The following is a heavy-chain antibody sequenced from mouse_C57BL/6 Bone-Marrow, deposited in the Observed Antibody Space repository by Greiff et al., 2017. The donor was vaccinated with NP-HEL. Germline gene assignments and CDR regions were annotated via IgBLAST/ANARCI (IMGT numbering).Heavy chain of an antibody. Sequence: VKLQESGAELVRPGTSVKVSCKASGYAFTNYLIEWVKQRPGQGLEWIGVINTGSGGTNYTEKFKGKATLTADKSSSTAYLQLSSLTSEDSAVYFCARGEDGNLAWFAYWGQGTLVTVSA. V-gene: IGHV1-54*01. CDR1: GYAFTNYL. J-gene: IGHJ3*01. CDR3: ARGEDGNLAWFAY. D-gene: IGHD2-1*01. CDR2: INTGSGGT.